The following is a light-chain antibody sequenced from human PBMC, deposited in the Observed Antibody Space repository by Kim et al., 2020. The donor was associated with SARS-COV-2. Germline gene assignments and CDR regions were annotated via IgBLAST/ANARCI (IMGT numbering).Light chain of an antibody. Sequence: GQSITISCTGTSNAVGGYNSVSWYQQHPGKAPKLIIYGVTNRPSGVSGRFTGSKSGNTASLTISGLQTEDEADYYCHSYTSSTALAFGPGTKVTVL. CDR1: SNAVGGYNS. CDR2: GVT. V-gene: IGLV2-14*03. J-gene: IGLJ1*01. CDR3: HSYTSSTALA.